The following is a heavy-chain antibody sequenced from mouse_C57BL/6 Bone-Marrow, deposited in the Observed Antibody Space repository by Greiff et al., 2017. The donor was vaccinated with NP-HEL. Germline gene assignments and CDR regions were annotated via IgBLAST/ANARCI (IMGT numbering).Heavy chain of an antibody. D-gene: IGHD1-1*01. CDR2: ISDGGSYT. Sequence: EVKVEESGGGLVKPGGSLKLSCAASGFTFSSYAMSWVRQTPEKRLEWVATISDGGSYTYYPDNVKGRFTISRDNAKNNLYLQMSHLKSEDTAMYYCARDAGVITTVVATNYYAMDYWGQGTSVTVSS. CDR3: ARDAGVITTVVATNYYAMDY. J-gene: IGHJ4*01. V-gene: IGHV5-4*01. CDR1: GFTFSSYA.